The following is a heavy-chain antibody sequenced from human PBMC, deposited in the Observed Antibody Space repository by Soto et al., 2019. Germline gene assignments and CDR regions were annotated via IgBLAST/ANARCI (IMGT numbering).Heavy chain of an antibody. V-gene: IGHV1-2*02. CDR3: ATIPPGSWYYYGMDV. J-gene: IGHJ6*02. CDR1: GYTFTGYY. Sequence: GASVKVSCKASGYTFTGYYMHWVRQAPGQGLEWMGWINPNSGGTNYAQKFQGRVTMTRDTSISTAYMELSRLRSDDTAVYYCATIPPGSWYYYGMDVWGQGTKVTVSS. CDR2: INPNSGGT. D-gene: IGHD1-26*01.